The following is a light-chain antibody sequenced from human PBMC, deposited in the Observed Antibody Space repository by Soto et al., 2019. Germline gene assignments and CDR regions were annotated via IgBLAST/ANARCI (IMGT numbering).Light chain of an antibody. Sequence: DIQRTQSPSSLSASVGDRVSITFRASQGISNYLAWYQQKPGKVPKLLIYAASTLQSGVPSRFSGSGSGTDFTLTISSLQPEDVATYYCQKYNSAPQTFGQGTKVDIK. V-gene: IGKV1-27*01. CDR3: QKYNSAPQT. CDR2: AAS. J-gene: IGKJ1*01. CDR1: QGISNY.